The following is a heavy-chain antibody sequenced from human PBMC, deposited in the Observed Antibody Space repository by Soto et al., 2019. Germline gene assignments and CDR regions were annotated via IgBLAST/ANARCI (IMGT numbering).Heavy chain of an antibody. Sequence: ASVKVSCKASGYTFTSYAMHWVRQAPGQRLEWMGWINAGNGNTKYSQKFQGRVTITRDTSASTAYMELSSLRSEDTAVYYCARDRSDGGEGVGARTYYYYYYMDVWGKGTTVTVSS. CDR2: INAGNGNT. V-gene: IGHV1-3*01. J-gene: IGHJ6*03. CDR3: ARDRSDGGEGVGARTYYYYYYMDV. D-gene: IGHD2-21*01. CDR1: GYTFTSYA.